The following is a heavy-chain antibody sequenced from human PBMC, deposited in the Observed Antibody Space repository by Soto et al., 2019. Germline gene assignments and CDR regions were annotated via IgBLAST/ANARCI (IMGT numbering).Heavy chain of an antibody. CDR2: IYYRGNA. D-gene: IGHD3-9*01. Sequence: QLQLQESGPGLVKPSETLSLTCSVSDDSINSDKYYWGWIRQPPGKGLEWIGSIYYRGNAYYTPSLQTLVTISLDKSRSQFSLKLNSVTAADSAVYFCARLEGLATISYYFDFWGPGALVTVSS. V-gene: IGHV4-39*01. CDR3: ARLEGLATISYYFDF. J-gene: IGHJ4*02. CDR1: DDSINSDKYY.